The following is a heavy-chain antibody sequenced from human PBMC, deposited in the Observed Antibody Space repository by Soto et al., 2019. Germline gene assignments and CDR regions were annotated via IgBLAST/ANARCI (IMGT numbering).Heavy chain of an antibody. CDR2: IIPIFGTA. CDR1: GGTFSSYA. V-gene: IGHV1-69*01. CDR3: VIDCPAQSYYDILTALIGLGV. Sequence: QVQLVQSGAEVKKPGSSVKVSCKASGGTFSSYAISWVRQAPGQVLEWMGGIIPIFGTAHYAQKFQGRVTMTADESTSLDYMEVTSLRPEDRAVYYCVIDCPAQSYYDILTALIGLGVWGQGTTVTVSS. J-gene: IGHJ6*02. D-gene: IGHD3-9*01.